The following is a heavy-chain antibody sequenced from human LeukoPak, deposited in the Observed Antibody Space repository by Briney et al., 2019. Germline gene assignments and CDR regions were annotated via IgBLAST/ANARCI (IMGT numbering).Heavy chain of an antibody. CDR2: IYTSGST. CDR3: ARDSSEAALYYYYYYMDV. Sequence: SETLSLTCTVSGGSISSYYWSWIRQPAGKGLEWIGRIYTSGSTNYNPSLKSRVTMSVDTSKNQFSLKLSSVTAADTAVYYCARDSSEAALYYYYYYMDVWGKGTTVTVSS. CDR1: GGSISSYY. D-gene: IGHD2-2*01. V-gene: IGHV4-4*07. J-gene: IGHJ6*03.